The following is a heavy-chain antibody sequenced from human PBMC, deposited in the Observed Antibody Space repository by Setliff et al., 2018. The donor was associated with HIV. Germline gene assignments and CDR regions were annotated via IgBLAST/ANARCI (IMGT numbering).Heavy chain of an antibody. CDR2: INPNSGGT. J-gene: IGHJ3*02. D-gene: IGHD3-10*01. CDR3: AGGKGNSGTYRFLFGSPNEIDAFEI. V-gene: IGHV1-2*02. CDR1: GYY. Sequence: ASVKVSCKASGYYLHWVRQAPGQGLEWMGWINPNSGGTNYAQKFQGRVTLTRDTSISTDYMELSRLTSDDTAVYYCAGGKGNSGTYRFLFGSPNEIDAFEIWGLGTMVTVSS.